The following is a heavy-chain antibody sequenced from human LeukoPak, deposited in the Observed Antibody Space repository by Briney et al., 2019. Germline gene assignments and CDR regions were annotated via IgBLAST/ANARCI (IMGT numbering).Heavy chain of an antibody. D-gene: IGHD6-19*01. CDR3: AKDTTLGAVADLWRGVAYYFDY. CDR2: ISWNSGSI. Sequence: PGGSLRLSCAASGLTFDDYAMHWVGQAPGKGLEGVSGISWNSGSIGYADSVKGRFTISRDNSKNTLYLQMNSLRAEDTAVYYCAKDTTLGAVADLWRGVAYYFDYWGQGTLVTVSS. V-gene: IGHV3-9*01. CDR1: GLTFDDYA. J-gene: IGHJ4*02.